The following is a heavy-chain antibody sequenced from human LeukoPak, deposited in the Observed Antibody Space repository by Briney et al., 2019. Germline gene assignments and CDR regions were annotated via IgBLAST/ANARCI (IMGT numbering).Heavy chain of an antibody. V-gene: IGHV3-23*01. J-gene: IGHJ4*02. CDR1: GFTFNNYA. Sequence: GGSLRLSCAASGFTFNNYAMIWVRQAPKKGLEWVSGILGSGRNTYYAESVKGRFTISRDNSKSTLFLQMDSLRAEDTAVYFCASQRSYSGNYVTFDYWGQGALVTVSS. CDR2: ILGSGRNT. D-gene: IGHD1-26*01. CDR3: ASQRSYSGNYVTFDY.